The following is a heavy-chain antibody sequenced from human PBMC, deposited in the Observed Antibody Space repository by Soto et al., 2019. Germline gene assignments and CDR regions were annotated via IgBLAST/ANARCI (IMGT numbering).Heavy chain of an antibody. J-gene: IGHJ4*02. CDR2: ISWNSVSM. CDR3: AKDKSSIAATGTLDY. CDR1: GFTFDESA. D-gene: IGHD6-13*01. Sequence: GGSLRLSCAASGFTFDESAMHWVRQAPGKGLEWVSRISWNSVSMGYADSVKGRFTISRDNARNSLYLQMNSLRAEDTALYYCAKDKSSIAATGTLDYWGQGTLVTVSS. V-gene: IGHV3-9*01.